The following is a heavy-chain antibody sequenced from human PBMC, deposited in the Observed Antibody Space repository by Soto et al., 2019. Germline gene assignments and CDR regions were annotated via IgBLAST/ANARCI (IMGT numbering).Heavy chain of an antibody. CDR1: GFTFSSYA. D-gene: IGHD2-21*02. V-gene: IGHV3-23*01. CDR2: ISSSGVST. J-gene: IGHJ4*02. Sequence: EVQLLESGGDLIQPGGSLRLSCAASGFTFSSYAMSWVRQAPGKGLGWVSAISSSGVSTFYADSVKGRFTISRDNSRNTLYLQMNSLRAEDKAIYSCAKYQPVTQPRPHFDYWSRGTLVTVSS. CDR3: AKYQPVTQPRPHFDY.